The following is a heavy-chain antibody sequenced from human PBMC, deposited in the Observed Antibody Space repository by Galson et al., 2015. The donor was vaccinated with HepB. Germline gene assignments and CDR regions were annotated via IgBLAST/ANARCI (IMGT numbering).Heavy chain of an antibody. D-gene: IGHD6-19*01. CDR2: IYSGGST. CDR3: ARTGVWGAVAGLYYYYGMDV. Sequence: SLRLSCAASGFTVSSNYMSWVRQAPGKGLEWVSVIYSGGSTYYADSVKGRFTISRDNSKNTLYLQMNSLRAEDTAVYYCARTGVWGAVAGLYYYYGMDVWGQGTTVTVSS. V-gene: IGHV3-66*01. J-gene: IGHJ6*02. CDR1: GFTVSSNY.